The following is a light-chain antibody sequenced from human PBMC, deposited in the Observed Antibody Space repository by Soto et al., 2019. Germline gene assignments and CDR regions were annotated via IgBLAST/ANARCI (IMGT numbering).Light chain of an antibody. CDR2: AAS. V-gene: IGKV1-6*01. CDR3: LQDYNYPRT. Sequence: AIQLTQFPSSLCESVVARVTITCRSSQVIRNDLGWYQQKPGKAPKLLIYAASSLQSGVESRFSGSGSGTDFTLTISSMQPEDFATYYCLQDYNYPRTFGQGTKVDIK. CDR1: QVIRND. J-gene: IGKJ1*01.